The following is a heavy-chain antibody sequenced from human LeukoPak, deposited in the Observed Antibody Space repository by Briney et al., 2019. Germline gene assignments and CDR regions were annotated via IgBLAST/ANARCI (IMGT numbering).Heavy chain of an antibody. CDR1: GGSISSYY. CDR3: ARPIRITMVRGVIIGRIAFDI. J-gene: IGHJ3*02. D-gene: IGHD3-10*01. Sequence: SETLSLTCTVSGGSISSYYWSWIRQPPGKGLEWIGYIYYSGSTNYNPSLKSRVTISVDTSKNQFSLKLSSVTAADTAVYYCARPIRITMVRGVIIGRIAFDIWGQGTMVTVSS. CDR2: IYYSGST. V-gene: IGHV4-59*12.